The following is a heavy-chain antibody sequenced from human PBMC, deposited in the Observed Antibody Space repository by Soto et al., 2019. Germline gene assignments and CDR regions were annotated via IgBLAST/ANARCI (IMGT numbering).Heavy chain of an antibody. J-gene: IGHJ6*02. V-gene: IGHV4-30-4*01. Sequence: QVRLQESGPGLVKPSQTLSLTCSVSGVSISSADFYWSWIRQPPGKALEWLGDMSYSGSTYYNPSLQSRITMSLDTSKNHFSLKLSSVTAADTAVYYCARDGDGRMTTNPYYYNGMDVWGPGTTVTVSS. CDR3: ARDGDGRMTTNPYYYNGMDV. D-gene: IGHD4-4*01. CDR2: MSYSGST. CDR1: GVSISSADFY.